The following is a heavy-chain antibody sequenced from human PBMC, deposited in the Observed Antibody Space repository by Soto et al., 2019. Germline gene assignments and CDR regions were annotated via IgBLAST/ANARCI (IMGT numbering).Heavy chain of an antibody. Sequence: XETLSLTCTVAGCSISSYYWSWIRQPPGKGLEWIGYIYFSGSTNYNPSLKSRVSISVDTSKNQFSLKLSSVTAADTAVYYCERERAPVGRYYNGMDVWGQGTTVTVSS. CDR3: ERERAPVGRYYNGMDV. CDR2: IYFSGST. D-gene: IGHD6-13*01. CDR1: GCSISSYY. J-gene: IGHJ6*02. V-gene: IGHV4-59*01.